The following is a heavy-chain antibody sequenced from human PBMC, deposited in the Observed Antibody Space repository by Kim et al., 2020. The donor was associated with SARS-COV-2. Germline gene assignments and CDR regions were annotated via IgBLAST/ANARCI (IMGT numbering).Heavy chain of an antibody. V-gene: IGHV3-30*18. CDR2: ISYDGSNK. CDR3: AKLVREMDYYDSTPYYYG. Sequence: GGSLRLSCAASGFTFSSYGMHWVRQAPGKGLEWVAVISYDGSNKYYADSVKGRFTISRDNSKNTLYLQMNSLRAEDTAVYYCAKLVREMDYYDSTPYYYG. D-gene: IGHD3-22*01. J-gene: IGHJ6*01. CDR1: GFTFSSYG.